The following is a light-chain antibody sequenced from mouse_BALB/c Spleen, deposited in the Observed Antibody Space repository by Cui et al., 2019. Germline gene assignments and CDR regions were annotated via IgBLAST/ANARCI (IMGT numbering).Light chain of an antibody. CDR2: DTS. J-gene: IGKJ1*01. CDR3: QQWSSYPRT. CDR1: SSVSY. Sequence: QIVLTHAAAIMSASPGEKVTMTCSASSSVSYMYWYQQKPGSSPRLLIYDTSNLASGVPVRFSGSGSGTSYSLTISRMEAEDAATYYCQQWSSYPRTFGGGTKLEIK. V-gene: IGKV4-55*01.